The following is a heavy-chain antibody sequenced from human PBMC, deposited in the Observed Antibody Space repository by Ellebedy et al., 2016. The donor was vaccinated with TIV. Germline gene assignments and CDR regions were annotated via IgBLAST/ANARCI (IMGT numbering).Heavy chain of an antibody. J-gene: IGHJ3*01. D-gene: IGHD2-2*01. CDR1: GFTFSSYG. V-gene: IGHV3-30*02. Sequence: GESLKISCAASGFTFSSYGMHWVRQAPGKGLEWVAFIRYDGSNKYYADSVKGRFTISRDNSKNTLYLQMNSLRDEDTAVYYCVRDSSYAFDVWGQGTMVTVSS. CDR3: VRDSSYAFDV. CDR2: IRYDGSNK.